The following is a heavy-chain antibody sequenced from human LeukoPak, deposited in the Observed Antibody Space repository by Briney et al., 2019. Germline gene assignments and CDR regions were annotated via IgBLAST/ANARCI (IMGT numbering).Heavy chain of an antibody. V-gene: IGHV5-51*01. Sequence: GESLQISCQGSGYSFTSYWIGWVRQMPGKGLEWMGIIYPGDSDTRYSPSFQGQVTISADKSISTAYLQWSSLKASDTAMYYCAIHYDSSGYYAFDIWGQGTMVTVSS. CDR2: IYPGDSDT. D-gene: IGHD3-22*01. CDR3: AIHYDSSGYYAFDI. J-gene: IGHJ3*02. CDR1: GYSFTSYW.